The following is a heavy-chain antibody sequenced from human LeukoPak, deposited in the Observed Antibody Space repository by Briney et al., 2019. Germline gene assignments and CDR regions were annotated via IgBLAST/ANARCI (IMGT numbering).Heavy chain of an antibody. J-gene: IGHJ4*02. D-gene: IGHD4-17*01. CDR1: GFTFSSYA. Sequence: GGSLRLSCAASGFTFSSYAMHWVRQAPGKGLEWVAVISYDGSNKYYADSVKGRFSISRDNSKNTLYLQMNSLRAEDTAVYYCAKDPMTTVTTVDSDWGQGTLVTVSS. CDR2: ISYDGSNK. CDR3: AKDPMTTVTTVDSD. V-gene: IGHV3-30*04.